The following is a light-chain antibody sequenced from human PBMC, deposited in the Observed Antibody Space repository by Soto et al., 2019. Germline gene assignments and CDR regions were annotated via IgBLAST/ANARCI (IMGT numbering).Light chain of an antibody. CDR3: SSYTSSSTLYV. V-gene: IGLV2-14*01. J-gene: IGLJ1*01. CDR2: DVS. CDR1: SSDVGGYNY. Sequence: HSVLTQPASVSGSPVQSITISCTGTSSDVGGYNYVSWYQQHPGKAPKLMIYDVSNRPSGVSNRFSGSKSGNTASLTISGLQAEDEADYYCSSYTSSSTLYVFGTGTKVTVL.